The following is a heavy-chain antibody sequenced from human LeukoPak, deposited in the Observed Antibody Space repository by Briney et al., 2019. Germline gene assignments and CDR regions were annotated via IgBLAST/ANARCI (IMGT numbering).Heavy chain of an antibody. V-gene: IGHV3-30-3*01. CDR1: GFTFSSYA. CDR2: ISYDGSNK. J-gene: IGHJ4*02. Sequence: GRSLRLSCAASGFTFSSYAMHWVRQAPGKGLEWVAVISYDGSNKYYADSVKGRFTISRDNSKNTLYLQMNSLRAEDTAVYYCAPFDYWGQGTLVTVSS. CDR3: APFDY.